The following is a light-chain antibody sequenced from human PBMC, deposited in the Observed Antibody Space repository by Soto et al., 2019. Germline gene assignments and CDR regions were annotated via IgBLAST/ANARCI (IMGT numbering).Light chain of an antibody. CDR3: SSYTSSSTPYV. CDR1: SSDVGGYNY. CDR2: DVS. V-gene: IGLV2-14*01. Sequence: ALIQPASGSGSPVQAITISCTGTSSDVGGYNYVSWYQQHPGKAPKLMIYDVSNRPSGVSNRFSGSKSGNTASLTISGLQAEDEADYYCSSYTSSSTPYVFGTGTKVTVL. J-gene: IGLJ1*01.